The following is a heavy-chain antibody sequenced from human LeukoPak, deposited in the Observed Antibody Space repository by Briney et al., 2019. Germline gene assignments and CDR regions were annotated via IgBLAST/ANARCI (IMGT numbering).Heavy chain of an antibody. CDR1: GFTFSSYA. V-gene: IGHV3-23*01. CDR2: ISGSGGST. CDR3: ANAGDFNWLPYY. D-gene: IGHD3-9*01. J-gene: IGHJ4*02. Sequence: GGSLRLSCAASGFTFSSYAMSWVRQAPGKGLEWVSAISGSGGSTYYADSVKGRFTISRDNSKNTLYLQMNSLRAEDTAVYYCANAGDFNWLPYYWGQGTLVTVSS.